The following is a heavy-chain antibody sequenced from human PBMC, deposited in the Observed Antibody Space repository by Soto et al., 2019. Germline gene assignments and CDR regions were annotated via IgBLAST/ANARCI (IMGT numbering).Heavy chain of an antibody. CDR3: ARGDGYKFFYFDY. J-gene: IGHJ4*02. CDR1: GGSISSYY. CDR2: IYYSGST. V-gene: IGHV4-59*01. D-gene: IGHD5-12*01. Sequence: SETLSLTCTVSGGSISSYYWSWTRQPPGKGLEWIGYIYYSGSTNYNPSLKSRVTISVDTSKNQFSLKLSSVTAADTAVYYCARGDGYKFFYFDYWGQGTLVTVSS.